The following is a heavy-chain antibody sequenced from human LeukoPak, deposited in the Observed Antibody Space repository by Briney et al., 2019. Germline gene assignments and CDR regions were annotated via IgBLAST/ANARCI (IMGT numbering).Heavy chain of an antibody. CDR3: AKDRAGTPWAD. CDR1: GFTYSSYS. D-gene: IGHD1-1*01. J-gene: IGHJ4*02. Sequence: SGGSLRLSCAASGFTYSSYSMSWVSQAPGKGLEWVSTINPSGGSTYYADSVKGRFTISRDNSKNTVYQQMNSLRAEDTAVYYCAKDRAGTPWADWGQGTLVTVSS. V-gene: IGHV3-23*01. CDR2: INPSGGST.